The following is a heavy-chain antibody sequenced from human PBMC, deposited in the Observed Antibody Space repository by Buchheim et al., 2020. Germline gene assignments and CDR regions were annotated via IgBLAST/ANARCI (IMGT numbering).Heavy chain of an antibody. CDR1: GGTFSSYT. CDR3: ARDHGTDTAMVFKYYYGMDV. Sequence: QVQLVQSGAEVKKPGSSVKVSCKASGGTFSSYTISWVRQAPGQGLEWMGRIIPILGIANYAQKFQGRVTITADKSTSTAYMELSSLRSEDTAVYYCARDHGTDTAMVFKYYYGMDVWGQGTT. D-gene: IGHD5-18*01. V-gene: IGHV1-69*08. CDR2: IIPILGIA. J-gene: IGHJ6*02.